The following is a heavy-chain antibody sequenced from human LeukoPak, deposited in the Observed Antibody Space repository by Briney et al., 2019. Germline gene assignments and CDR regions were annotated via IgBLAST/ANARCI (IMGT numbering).Heavy chain of an antibody. Sequence: PGGSLRLSCAASGFTFSSYNMNWVRQAPGKGLEWVSSISGSGSYIYYADSVKGRFTISRDNAKNSLYLQMDSLRAEDTALYYCVRDLGSGFDYYFDYWGQGTLLTVSS. CDR2: ISGSGSYI. CDR3: VRDLGSGFDYYFDY. D-gene: IGHD5-12*01. V-gene: IGHV3-21*01. J-gene: IGHJ4*02. CDR1: GFTFSSYN.